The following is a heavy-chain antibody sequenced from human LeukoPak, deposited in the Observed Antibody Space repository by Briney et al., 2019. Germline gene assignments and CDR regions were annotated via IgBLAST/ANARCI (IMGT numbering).Heavy chain of an antibody. CDR3: AKHDSSSVY. Sequence: AGSLRLSCAVSGFIFSNYGMHWVRQAPGKGLEWVAFIRSDGSEKNHAGSVKGRFTISRDNSKNTLYVQMNSLRADDTAVYYCAKHDSSSVYWGQGTLVTVSS. V-gene: IGHV3-30*02. D-gene: IGHD3-22*01. CDR2: IRSDGSEK. J-gene: IGHJ4*02. CDR1: GFIFSNYG.